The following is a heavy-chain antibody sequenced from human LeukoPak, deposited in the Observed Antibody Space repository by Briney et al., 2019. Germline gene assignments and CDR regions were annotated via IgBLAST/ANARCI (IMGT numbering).Heavy chain of an antibody. CDR3: AKDGGYYGSGSYKY. CDR2: IWYDGSDK. D-gene: IGHD3-10*01. CDR1: GFTFSTYG. V-gene: IGHV3-30*02. Sequence: PGGSLRLSCAASGFTFSTYGMHWVRQAPGKGLEWVAVIWYDGSDKYYADSVKGRFTISRDNSKNTLYLQMNSLRAEDTAVYYCAKDGGYYGSGSYKYWGQGTLVTVSS. J-gene: IGHJ4*02.